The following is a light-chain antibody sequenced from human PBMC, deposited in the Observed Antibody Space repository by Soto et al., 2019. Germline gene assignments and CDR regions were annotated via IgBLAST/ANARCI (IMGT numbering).Light chain of an antibody. CDR2: VAS. CDR1: QSVRSN. Sequence: EIVMTQSPATLSVSPGERATLSCRASQSVRSNLAWYQQKPGQTPSLLIYVASTRATGIPARFTGSGSGTEFTLTISSLQSEDFATYYCQQASSFPFTFGGGTEVQMK. J-gene: IGKJ4*01. CDR3: QQASSFPFT. V-gene: IGKV3-15*01.